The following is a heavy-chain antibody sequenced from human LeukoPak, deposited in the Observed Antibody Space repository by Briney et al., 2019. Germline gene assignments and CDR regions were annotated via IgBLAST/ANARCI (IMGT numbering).Heavy chain of an antibody. CDR3: ARVRGYSYGFVDY. V-gene: IGHV3-48*04. J-gene: IGHJ4*02. Sequence: GGSLRLSCAASGFTFSSYSMNWVRQAPGKVLERVSYISSSGSTIYYADSVKGRFTISRDNAKNSLYLQMNSLRAEDTAVYYCARVRGYSYGFVDYWGQGTLVTVSS. D-gene: IGHD5-18*01. CDR2: ISSSGSTI. CDR1: GFTFSSYS.